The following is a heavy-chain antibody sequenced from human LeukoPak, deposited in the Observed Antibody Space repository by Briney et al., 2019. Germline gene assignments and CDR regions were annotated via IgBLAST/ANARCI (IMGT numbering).Heavy chain of an antibody. CDR2: LLSIFGTA. V-gene: IGHV1-69*06. J-gene: IGHJ4*02. D-gene: IGHD1-7*01. Sequence: GASVKVFCKASGGPFSSYAIRWVRQAPGQGLEWMGELLSIFGTAHYAQKFQGRVTITADKSTSTAYMELSSLRSEDTAVYYCGGGMGLELDYWGQGTLVTVSS. CDR1: GGPFSSYA. CDR3: GGGMGLELDY.